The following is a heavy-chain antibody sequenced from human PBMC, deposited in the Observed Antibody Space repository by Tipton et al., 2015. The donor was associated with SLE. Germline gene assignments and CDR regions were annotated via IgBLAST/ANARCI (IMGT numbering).Heavy chain of an antibody. CDR2: IKTDGSTT. Sequence: SLRLSCATSGFTFSSYAMNWVRQAPGKGLVWVAHIKTDGSTTNYADSVKGRFTISRDNDKNTLYLQMNRLRVEDTAVYYCATGGSPSPMGNGYWGQGTLVTVSS. V-gene: IGHV3-74*01. CDR1: GFTFSSYA. CDR3: ATGGSPSPMGNGY. D-gene: IGHD3-16*01. J-gene: IGHJ4*02.